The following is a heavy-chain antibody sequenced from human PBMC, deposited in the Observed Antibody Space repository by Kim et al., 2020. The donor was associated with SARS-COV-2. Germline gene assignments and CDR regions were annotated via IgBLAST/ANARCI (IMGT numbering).Heavy chain of an antibody. J-gene: IGHJ4*02. V-gene: IGHV4-39*07. CDR2: IYYSGST. CDR1: GGSISSSSYY. CDR3: ARDGMATILDY. D-gene: IGHD5-12*01. Sequence: SETPSLTCTVSGGSISSSSYYWGWIRQPPGKGLEWIGSIYYSGSTYYNPSLKSRVTISVDTSKNQFSLKLSSVTAADTAVYYCARDGMATILDYWGQGTLVTVSS.